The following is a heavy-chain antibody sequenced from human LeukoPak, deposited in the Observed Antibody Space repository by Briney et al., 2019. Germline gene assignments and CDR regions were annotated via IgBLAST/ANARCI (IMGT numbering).Heavy chain of an antibody. D-gene: IGHD3-9*01. CDR1: GGSISSSSYY. Sequence: PSETLSLTCTVSGGSISSSSYYWGWIRQPPGKGLEWIGSIYYSGSTYYNPSLKSRVTISVDTSKNQFSLKLSSVTAADTAVYYCARDHDTDSGYWGQGTLVTVSS. CDR2: IYYSGST. J-gene: IGHJ4*02. V-gene: IGHV4-39*02. CDR3: ARDHDTDSGY.